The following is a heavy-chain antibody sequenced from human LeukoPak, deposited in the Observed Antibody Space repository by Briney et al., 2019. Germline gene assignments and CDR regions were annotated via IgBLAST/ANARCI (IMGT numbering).Heavy chain of an antibody. D-gene: IGHD3-22*01. CDR2: IYHSGNT. J-gene: IGHJ4*02. CDR1: GYSISTSYH. Sequence: SETLSLTCTVSGYSISTSYHWGWIRQPPGKGLEWIGSIYHSGNTYYNPSLKSRVTISVDTSKNQFSLKLNSVTAADTAVYYCARDLAVLGYFHFDYWGQGTLVTVSS. CDR3: ARDLAVLGYFHFDY. V-gene: IGHV4-38-2*02.